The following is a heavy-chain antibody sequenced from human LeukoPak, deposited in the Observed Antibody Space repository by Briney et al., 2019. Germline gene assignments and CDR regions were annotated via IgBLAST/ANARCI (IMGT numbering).Heavy chain of an antibody. J-gene: IGHJ4*01. CDR1: GFIFRSYA. V-gene: IGHV3-30*02. D-gene: IGHD1-26*01. CDR3: AKPSGSGVDY. CDR2: IRYDGSHE. Sequence: GGSLRLSCVASGFIFRSYAMHWVRQAPGKGLEWVAFIRYDGSHEYYADSVKGRFTISRDNSKNTLYLQMNSVRSEDTALYYCAKPSGSGVDYWGQGTRVTVSS.